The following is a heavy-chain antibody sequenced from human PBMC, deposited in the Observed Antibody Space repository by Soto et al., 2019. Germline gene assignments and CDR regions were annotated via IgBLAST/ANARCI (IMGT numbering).Heavy chain of an antibody. CDR2: ITSSGSYI. Sequence: GGSLRLSCAASGFTFSSYTMNWVRQAPGKGLEWVSSITSSGSYIYYADSVKGRFTISRDNAKNSLYLQMNSLRAEDTAVYYCARGSMVRGIFSWDYWGQGTLVTVSS. CDR3: ARGSMVRGIFSWDY. J-gene: IGHJ4*02. V-gene: IGHV3-21*01. CDR1: GFTFSSYT. D-gene: IGHD3-10*01.